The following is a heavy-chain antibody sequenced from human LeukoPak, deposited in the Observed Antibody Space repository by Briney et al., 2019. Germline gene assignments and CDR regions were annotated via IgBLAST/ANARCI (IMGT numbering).Heavy chain of an antibody. CDR2: IWYDGSNK. Sequence: GRSLRLSCAASGFTFSSYDMHWVRQAPGKGLGWVALIWYDGSNKYYADSVRGRFTISRDNSKNTLYLQMNSLRAEDTAVYYCARLVGDSKEGYFDYWGQGTLVTASS. D-gene: IGHD2-21*01. J-gene: IGHJ4*02. CDR3: ARLVGDSKEGYFDY. CDR1: GFTFSSYD. V-gene: IGHV3-33*01.